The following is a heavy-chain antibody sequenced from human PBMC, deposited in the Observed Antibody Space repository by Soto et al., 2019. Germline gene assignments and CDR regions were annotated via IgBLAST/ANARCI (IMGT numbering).Heavy chain of an antibody. CDR1: GFSFSGYG. J-gene: IGHJ4*02. Sequence: PWGSLRLSCAVSGFSFSGYGMHWVRQAPGKGLEWVALISFDANDKYYADSVMGRCSVSRENSGDTMYLQMNSLSEEDTAVYYGAKDSRDHGIFTGPCCWGQGTLFTVSS. D-gene: IGHD3-9*01. CDR2: ISFDANDK. V-gene: IGHV3-30*18. CDR3: AKDSRDHGIFTGPCC.